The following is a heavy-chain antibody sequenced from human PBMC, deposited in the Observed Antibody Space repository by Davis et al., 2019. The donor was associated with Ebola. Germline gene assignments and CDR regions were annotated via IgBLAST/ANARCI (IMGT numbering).Heavy chain of an antibody. V-gene: IGHV5-51*01. D-gene: IGHD2-8*02. CDR1: GYTFTRYW. J-gene: IGHJ3*02. Sequence: KVSCKASGYTFTRYWIGWVRPMPGKGLDWMGIIYTGDSDTRYSPSFRGQVIISADKSMKTAFLQWSSLKASDSGMYYCASLRRTITGMDDGFDIWGEGTMVTVSS. CDR3: ASLRRTITGMDDGFDI. CDR2: IYTGDSDT.